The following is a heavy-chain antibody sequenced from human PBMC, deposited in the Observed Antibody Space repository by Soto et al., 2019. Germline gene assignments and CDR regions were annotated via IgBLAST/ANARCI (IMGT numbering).Heavy chain of an antibody. V-gene: IGHV1-69*04. CDR1: GGTFSSYT. CDR2: IIPILGIA. J-gene: IGHJ4*02. CDR3: ARDGYNWNDDRGSLPDY. D-gene: IGHD1-1*01. Sequence: SVKVSCKASGGTFSSYTISWVRQAPGQGLEWMGRIIPILGIANYAQKFQGRVTITADKSTSTAYMELSSLRSEDTAVYYCARDGYNWNDDRGSLPDYWGQGTLVTVSS.